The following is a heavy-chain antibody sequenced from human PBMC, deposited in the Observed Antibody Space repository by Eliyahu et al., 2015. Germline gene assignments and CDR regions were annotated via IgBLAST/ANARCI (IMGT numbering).Heavy chain of an antibody. CDR2: ISSSSSYI. Sequence: EVQLVESGGGLVKPGGSLXLXXAASGFPXXXYSMNWVRQAPGKGLEWVSSISSSSSYIYYADSVKGRFTISRDNAKNSLYLQMNSLRAEDTAVYYCARDRRDSSGWTPHDYWGQGTLVTVSS. CDR3: ARDRRDSSGWTPHDY. CDR1: GFPXXXYS. D-gene: IGHD6-19*01. V-gene: IGHV3-21*01. J-gene: IGHJ4*02.